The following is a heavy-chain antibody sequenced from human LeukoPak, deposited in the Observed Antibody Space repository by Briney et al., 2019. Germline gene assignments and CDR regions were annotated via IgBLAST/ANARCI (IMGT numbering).Heavy chain of an antibody. J-gene: IGHJ4*02. CDR3: ARGGVLRYFDWLSDY. V-gene: IGHV3-64*01. Sequence: GGSLSLSCAASGFTFSSYAMHWVRQAPGKGLEYVSAISSNGGSTYYANSVKGRFTISRDNSKNTLYLQMGSLRAEDMAVYYCARGGVLRYFDWLSDYWGQGTLVTVSS. CDR2: ISSNGGST. D-gene: IGHD3-9*01. CDR1: GFTFSSYA.